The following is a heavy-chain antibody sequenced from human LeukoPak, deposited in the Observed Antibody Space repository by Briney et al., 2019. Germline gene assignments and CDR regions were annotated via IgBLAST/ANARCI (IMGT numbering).Heavy chain of an antibody. Sequence: ASVKVSCKASGGTFSSYAISWVRQAPGQGLEWMGGIIPIFGTANYAQKFQGRVTITTDESTSTAYMELSSLRSEDTAVYYCARGAVGSIRVDGSGSYYIPYYYMDVWGKGTTVTVSS. V-gene: IGHV1-69*05. CDR2: IIPIFGTA. CDR1: GGTFSSYA. CDR3: ARGAVGSIRVDGSGSYYIPYYYMDV. J-gene: IGHJ6*03. D-gene: IGHD3-10*01.